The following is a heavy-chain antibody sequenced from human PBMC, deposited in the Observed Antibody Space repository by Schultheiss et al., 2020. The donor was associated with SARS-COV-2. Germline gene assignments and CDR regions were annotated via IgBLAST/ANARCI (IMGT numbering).Heavy chain of an antibody. CDR3: AKDRNDYNLRALDY. Sequence: GESLKISCAASGFTFSSYAMSWVRQAPGKGLEWVAVIWYDGSNKYYADSVKGRFTISRDNSKNTLYLQMNSLRVEDTAVYYCAKDRNDYNLRALDYWGQGTLVTVSS. V-gene: IGHV3-33*06. CDR1: GFTFSSYA. D-gene: IGHD5-24*01. J-gene: IGHJ4*02. CDR2: IWYDGSNK.